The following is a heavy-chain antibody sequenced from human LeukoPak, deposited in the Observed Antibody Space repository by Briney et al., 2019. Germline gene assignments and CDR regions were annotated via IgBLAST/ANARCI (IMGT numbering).Heavy chain of an antibody. J-gene: IGHJ4*02. CDR1: RFTFSSAW. V-gene: IGHV3-15*01. D-gene: IGHD4-23*01. Sequence: GGSLTLSCEASRFTFSSAWMSWVRQAPGKGLEWVGRIKSKADGGAIDYAAPVKGRFSVSRDDSENIFYLQMNSLKTEDTGVYYCTTAPYDGKDYWGQGTLVTVSS. CDR2: IKSKADGGAI. CDR3: TTAPYDGKDY.